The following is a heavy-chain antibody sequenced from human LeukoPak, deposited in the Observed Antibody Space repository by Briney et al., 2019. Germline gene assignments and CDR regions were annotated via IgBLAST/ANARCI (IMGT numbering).Heavy chain of an antibody. V-gene: IGHV3-7*01. CDR3: ARLGYCSSTSCYTTTGAIAAAADS. D-gene: IGHD2-2*02. CDR2: IKQDGSDK. Sequence: PGGSLRLSCAASGFTFSSYWMTWVRQAPGKGLEWVANIKQDGSDKYYVDSVKGRFTISRDNAKNSLFLQMNSLRAEDTAVYYCARLGYCSSTSCYTTTGAIAAAADSWGQGTLVTVSS. J-gene: IGHJ4*02. CDR1: GFTFSSYW.